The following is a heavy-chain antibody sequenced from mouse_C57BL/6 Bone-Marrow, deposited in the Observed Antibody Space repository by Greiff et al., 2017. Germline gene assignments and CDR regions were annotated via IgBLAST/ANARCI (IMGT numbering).Heavy chain of an antibody. D-gene: IGHD3-2*02. Sequence: DAGGGLVQPKGSLKLSCAASGFTFNTYAMHWVRQAPGKGLEWVARIRSKSSNYATYYADSVKDRFTISRDDSQSMLYLQMNNLKTEDTAMYYCVRDDSSGFPFAYWGQGTLVTVSA. V-gene: IGHV10-3*01. CDR2: IRSKSSNYAT. J-gene: IGHJ3*01. CDR3: VRDDSSGFPFAY. CDR1: GFTFNTYA.